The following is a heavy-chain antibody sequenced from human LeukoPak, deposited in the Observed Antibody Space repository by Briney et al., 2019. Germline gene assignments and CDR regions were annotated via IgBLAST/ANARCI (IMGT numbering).Heavy chain of an antibody. D-gene: IGHD4-23*01. CDR2: IYYSGST. CDR1: GGSISSYY. J-gene: IGHJ3*02. V-gene: IGHV4-59*01. CDR3: ARHQRGNSDAFDI. Sequence: SETLSLTCTVSGGSISSYYWSWIRQPPGKGLEWIGYIYYSGSTNYNPSLKSRVTISVDTSKNQFSLKLSSVTAADTAVYYCARHQRGNSDAFDIWGQGTMVTVSS.